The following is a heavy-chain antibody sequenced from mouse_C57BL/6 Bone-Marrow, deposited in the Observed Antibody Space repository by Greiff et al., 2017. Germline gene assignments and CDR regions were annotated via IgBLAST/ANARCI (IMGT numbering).Heavy chain of an antibody. D-gene: IGHD1-1*01. CDR3: ERDCGSSYWYCDV. Sequence: QVQLQQSGPELVKPGASVKLSCKASGYTFTSYDMNWVKQRPGQGLEWIGLIYPRDGSIKYNEKLKGKATLTVDTSSSTAYMELHSLTSEASADYFCERDCGSSYWYCDVGGTGTTVTVSS. J-gene: IGHJ1*03. CDR2: IYPRDGSI. V-gene: IGHV1-85*01. CDR1: GYTFTSYD.